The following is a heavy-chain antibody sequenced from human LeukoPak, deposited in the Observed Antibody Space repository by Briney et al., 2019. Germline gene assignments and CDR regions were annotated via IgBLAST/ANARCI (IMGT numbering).Heavy chain of an antibody. V-gene: IGHV3-13*01. CDR3: ARAVGLNWFDP. J-gene: IGHJ5*02. CDR2: IGTAGDT. D-gene: IGHD1-26*01. CDR1: GFTFSSYD. Sequence: PGGSLTLSCAASGFTFSSYDMHWVRQATGKGLEGVSAIGTAGDTYYPGSVKGRFTISRENAKNSLYLQMNSLRAGDTAVYYCARAVGLNWFDPWGQGTLVTVSS.